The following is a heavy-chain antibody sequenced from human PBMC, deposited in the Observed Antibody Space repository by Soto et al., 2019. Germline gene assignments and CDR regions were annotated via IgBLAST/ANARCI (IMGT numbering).Heavy chain of an antibody. Sequence: ASVKVSCKASGYTFTSYAMHWVRQAPGQRLEWMGWINAGNGNTKYSQKFQGRVTITRDTSASTAYMELSSLRSEDTAVYYCARGAPLGIAAAGTEYFQHWGQGTLVTVSS. D-gene: IGHD6-13*01. J-gene: IGHJ1*01. CDR3: ARGAPLGIAAAGTEYFQH. CDR2: INAGNGNT. CDR1: GYTFTSYA. V-gene: IGHV1-3*01.